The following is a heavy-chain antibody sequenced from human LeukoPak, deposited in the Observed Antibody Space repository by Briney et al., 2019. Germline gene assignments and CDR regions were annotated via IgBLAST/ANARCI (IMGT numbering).Heavy chain of an antibody. V-gene: IGHV4-39*07. Sequence: SETLSLTCTVSGGSISSSSYYWGWIRQPPGKGLEWIGSIYYSGSTYYNPSLKSRVTISVDTSKNQFSLKLSSVTAADTAVYYCARGVVRAARPSVNKADNWFDPWGQGTLVTVSS. D-gene: IGHD6-6*01. CDR1: GGSISSSSYY. CDR3: ARGVVRAARPSVNKADNWFDP. J-gene: IGHJ5*02. CDR2: IYYSGST.